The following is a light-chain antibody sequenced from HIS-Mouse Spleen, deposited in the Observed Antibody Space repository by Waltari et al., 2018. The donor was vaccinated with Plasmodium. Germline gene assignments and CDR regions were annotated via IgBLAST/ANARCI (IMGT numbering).Light chain of an antibody. Sequence: EIVMTQSPATLSVSPGERATLPCWASQSVSSNLAWYQQKPGQAPRLLIYGASTRATGIPARFSGSGSGTEFTLTISSLQSEDFAVYYCQQYNNWSFTFGPGTKVDIK. J-gene: IGKJ3*01. CDR1: QSVSSN. V-gene: IGKV3-15*01. CDR3: QQYNNWSFT. CDR2: GAS.